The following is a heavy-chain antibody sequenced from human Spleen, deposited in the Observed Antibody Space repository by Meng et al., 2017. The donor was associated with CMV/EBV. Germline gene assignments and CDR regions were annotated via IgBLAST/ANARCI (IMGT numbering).Heavy chain of an antibody. CDR2: ISSGSDHI. Sequence: GESLKISCVASPGFTLSGYTMHWVRQAPGKGLEWVSAISSGSDHIYYADSVRGRFAISRDNAKNSVFLQMNSLRAEDMAVYYCARDTHHGSQDLWGHGTLVTVSS. CDR1: PGFTLSGYT. V-gene: IGHV3-21*01. J-gene: IGHJ5*02. D-gene: IGHD1-26*01. CDR3: ARDTHHGSQDL.